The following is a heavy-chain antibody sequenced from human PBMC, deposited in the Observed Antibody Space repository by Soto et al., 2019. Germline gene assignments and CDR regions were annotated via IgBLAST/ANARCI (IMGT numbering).Heavy chain of an antibody. CDR1: GYTFTIYG. CDR3: ARVGYYDSSGYYGH. CDR2: ISGYNGNT. Sequence: QVQLVQSGAEVKKPGASVKVSCKASGYTFTIYGISWVRQAPGQGLEWMGWISGYNGNTDYAQNLQDRVTLTTYASTSSVYMELRSLRSGDTAVYYCARVGYYDSSGYYGHGGEGTLITVSS. V-gene: IGHV1-18*04. D-gene: IGHD3-22*01. J-gene: IGHJ4*02.